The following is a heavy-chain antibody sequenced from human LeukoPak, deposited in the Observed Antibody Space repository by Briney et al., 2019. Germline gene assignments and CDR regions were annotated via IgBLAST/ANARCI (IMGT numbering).Heavy chain of an antibody. Sequence: SETLSLTCAVYGGSFSGYYWSWIRQPPGKGLEWIGEINHSGSTNYNPSLKSRVTISVDTSKNQFSLKLSSVTAADTAVYYCARGLTRYSGYDYDYWGQGTLVTVSS. CDR3: ARGLTRYSGYDYDY. J-gene: IGHJ4*02. CDR1: GGSFSGYY. V-gene: IGHV4-34*01. CDR2: INHSGST. D-gene: IGHD5-12*01.